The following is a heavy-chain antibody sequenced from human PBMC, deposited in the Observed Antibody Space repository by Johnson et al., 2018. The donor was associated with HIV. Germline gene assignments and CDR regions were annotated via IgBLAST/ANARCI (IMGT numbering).Heavy chain of an antibody. CDR3: AKDWGAAAGSGAFDI. J-gene: IGHJ3*02. D-gene: IGHD6-13*01. V-gene: IGHV3-30*02. Sequence: QVQLVESGGGVVLPGWSLRLSCEASGFTFSSYGMHWVRQAPGKGLEWVAFIQHDGKKELYGDSVKGRFTISRDNSKNTLYLYMTSLRSDDTITYYCAKDWGAAAGSGAFDIWGQGTMVTVSS. CDR1: GFTFSSYG. CDR2: IQHDGKKE.